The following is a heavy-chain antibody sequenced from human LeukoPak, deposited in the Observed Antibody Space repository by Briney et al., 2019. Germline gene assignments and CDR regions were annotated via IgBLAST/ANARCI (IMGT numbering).Heavy chain of an antibody. J-gene: IGHJ3*02. CDR2: IYYSGGT. D-gene: IGHD5-18*01. CDR3: RLWSAGYAFDI. Sequence: SETLSLTCTVSGGSISSSSYYWGWIRQPPGKGLEWIGSIYYSGGTYYNPSLKSRVTISVDTSKNQFSLKLSSVTAADTAVYYCRLWSAGYAFDIWGQGTMVTVSS. V-gene: IGHV4-39*01. CDR1: GGSISSSSYY.